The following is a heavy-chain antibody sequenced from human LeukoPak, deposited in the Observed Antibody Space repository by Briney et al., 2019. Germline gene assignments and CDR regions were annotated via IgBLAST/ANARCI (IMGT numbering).Heavy chain of an antibody. CDR3: AKGLSGGSGSYLDY. J-gene: IGHJ4*02. Sequence: GGSLRLSCAASGFTFSGYWMHWVRQAPGKGLVWVSRINSDGSTTSYADSVMGRFTISRDNSKNTLYLQMNSLRAEDTAVYYCAKGLSGGSGSYLDYWGQGTLVTVSS. V-gene: IGHV3-74*01. D-gene: IGHD1-26*01. CDR2: INSDGSTT. CDR1: GFTFSGYW.